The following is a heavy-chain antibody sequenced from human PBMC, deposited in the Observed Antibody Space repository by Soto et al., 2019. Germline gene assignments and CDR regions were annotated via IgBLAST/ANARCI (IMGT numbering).Heavy chain of an antibody. CDR1: GCTFSDYY. Sequence: GGSLRVSWAASGCTFSDYYMSLLRKAPGKGLEWVSYISSSSSYTNYADSVKGRFTISRDNAKNSLYLQMNSLRAEDTAVYYCASTLVAPGYWGQGTLVTVSS. V-gene: IGHV3-11*06. CDR3: ASTLVAPGY. D-gene: IGHD5-12*01. CDR2: ISSSSSYT. J-gene: IGHJ4*02.